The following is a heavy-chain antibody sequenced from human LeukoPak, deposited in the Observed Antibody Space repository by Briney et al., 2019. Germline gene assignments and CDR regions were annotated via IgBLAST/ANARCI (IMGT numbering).Heavy chain of an antibody. V-gene: IGHV3-48*03. CDR2: ISGSADTA. D-gene: IGHD5-18*01. CDR3: AKDGERGYSYSYVDY. Sequence: PGGSLRLSCAASGFTFSTYEINWVRQAPGKGLEWISYISGSADTAYYADSVKGRFTISRDNAKNSLYLQMNSLRAEDMAFYYCAKDGERGYSYSYVDYWGQGTLVTVSS. J-gene: IGHJ4*02. CDR1: GFTFSTYE.